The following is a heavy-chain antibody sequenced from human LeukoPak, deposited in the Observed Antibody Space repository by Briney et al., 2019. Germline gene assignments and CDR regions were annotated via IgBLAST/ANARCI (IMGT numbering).Heavy chain of an antibody. V-gene: IGHV4-39*01. CDR1: GGSISSSSYY. J-gene: IGHJ4*02. CDR3: ARAVEYFDY. Sequence: SETLSLTCTVSGGSISSSSYYWGWIRQPPGKGLEWIGSIYYSGSTYYNPSLKSRVTISVDTSKNQFSLKLSSVTAADTAVYYCARAVEYFDYWGQGTLVTVSS. CDR2: IYYSGST.